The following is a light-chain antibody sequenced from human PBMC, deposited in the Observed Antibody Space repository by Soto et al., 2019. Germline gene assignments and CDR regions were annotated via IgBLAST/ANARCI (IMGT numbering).Light chain of an antibody. CDR1: QSVSGSY. J-gene: IGKJ1*01. CDR3: HQSGT. Sequence: EIVLTQSPGTLSLSPGERATPSCRASQSVSGSYLAWYQHKPGQAPRLLIYRASNRAAGIPDRFSGSGSGTDFALTISRLEPEDFAVYYCHQSGTFGQGT. CDR2: RAS. V-gene: IGKV3-20*01.